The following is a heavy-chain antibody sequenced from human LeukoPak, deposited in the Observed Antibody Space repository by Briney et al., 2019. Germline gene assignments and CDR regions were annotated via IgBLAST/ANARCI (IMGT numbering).Heavy chain of an antibody. J-gene: IGHJ3*02. CDR3: ARDRPYDSSGYWDPGTYDAFDI. V-gene: IGHV1-3*01. CDR1: GYTFTSYA. Sequence: ASVKVSCKASGYTFTSYAMHWVRQAPGQRLEWMGWINAGNGNTKYSQKFQGRVTITRDTSASTAYMELSSLRSEDTAVYYCARDRPYDSSGYWDPGTYDAFDIWGQGTMVTVSS. D-gene: IGHD3-22*01. CDR2: INAGNGNT.